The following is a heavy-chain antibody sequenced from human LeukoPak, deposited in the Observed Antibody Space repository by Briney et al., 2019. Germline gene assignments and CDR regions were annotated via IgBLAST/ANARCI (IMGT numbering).Heavy chain of an antibody. V-gene: IGHV4-4*07. CDR3: AREDIAAAGTDAFDI. Sequence: SETLSLTCTVSGASITSYYWSWIRQPAGKGLEWIGRIYTSGSTNYNPSLKSRVTMSVDTSKNQFSLKLSSVTAADTAVYYCAREDIAAAGTDAFDIWGQGTMVTVSS. CDR1: GASITSYY. CDR2: IYTSGST. D-gene: IGHD6-13*01. J-gene: IGHJ3*02.